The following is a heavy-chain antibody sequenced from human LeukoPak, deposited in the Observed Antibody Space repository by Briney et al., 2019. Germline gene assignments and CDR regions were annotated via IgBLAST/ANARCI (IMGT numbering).Heavy chain of an antibody. V-gene: IGHV5-51*01. CDR3: ARLPGCGGNSGGYNWFDP. CDR1: GYSFTSYW. J-gene: IGHJ5*02. D-gene: IGHD4-23*01. CDR2: IYPGDFDT. Sequence: GESLKISCKGSGYSFTSYWIGWVRQMPGKGLEWMGIIYPGDFDTRYSPSFQGQVTISADKSISTAYLQWSSLKASDTAMYYCARLPGCGGNSGGYNWFDPWGQGTLVTVSS.